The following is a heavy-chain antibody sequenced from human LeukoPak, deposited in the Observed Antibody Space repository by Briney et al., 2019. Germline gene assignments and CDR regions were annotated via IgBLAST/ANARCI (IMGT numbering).Heavy chain of an antibody. J-gene: IGHJ4*02. CDR3: ARDSVVPAAPPVYFDY. CDR2: INPCGGST. CDR1: GYTFTSYY. Sequence: ASVKVSCKASGYTFTSYYMHWVRQAPGQGLEWMGIINPCGGSTSYAQKLQGRVTMTRDTSTSTVYMDLSSLRSEDTAVYYCARDSVVPAAPPVYFDYWGRGTLVSVS. V-gene: IGHV1-46*01. D-gene: IGHD2-2*01.